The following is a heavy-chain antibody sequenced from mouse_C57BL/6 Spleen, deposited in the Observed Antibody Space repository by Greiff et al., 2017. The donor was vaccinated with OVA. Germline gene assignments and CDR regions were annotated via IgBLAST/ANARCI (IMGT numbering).Heavy chain of an antibody. CDR3: ARGDYGSSYNAMDY. CDR1: GYTFTNYW. Sequence: QVQLQQSGAELVRPGTSVKMSCKASGYTFTNYWIGWAKQRPGHGLEWIGDIYPGGGYTNYNEKFKGKATLTADKSSSTAYMQCSSLTSEDSAIYYCARGDYGSSYNAMDYWGQGTSVTVSS. J-gene: IGHJ4*01. D-gene: IGHD1-1*01. V-gene: IGHV1-63*01. CDR2: IYPGGGYT.